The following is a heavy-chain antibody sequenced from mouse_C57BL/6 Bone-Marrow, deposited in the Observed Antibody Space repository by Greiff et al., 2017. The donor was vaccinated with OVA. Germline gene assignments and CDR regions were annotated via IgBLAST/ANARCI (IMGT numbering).Heavy chain of an antibody. J-gene: IGHJ1*03. D-gene: IGHD1-1*01. Sequence: DVQLQESGPGMVKPSQSLSLTCTVTGYSITSGYDWHWIRHFPGNKLEWMGYISYSGSTKYNPSLKSRISITHDTSKNHFFLKLNSVTTEDTSTYYCARDRNYGSSYWYFDVWGTGTTVTVSS. CDR1: GYSITSGYD. CDR3: ARDRNYGSSYWYFDV. V-gene: IGHV3-1*01. CDR2: ISYSGST.